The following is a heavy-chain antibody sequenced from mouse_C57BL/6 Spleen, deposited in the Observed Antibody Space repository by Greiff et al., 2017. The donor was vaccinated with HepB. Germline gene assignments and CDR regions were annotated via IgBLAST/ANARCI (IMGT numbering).Heavy chain of an antibody. D-gene: IGHD1-1*01. CDR1: GFNIKDDY. J-gene: IGHJ2*01. V-gene: IGHV14-4*01. CDR2: IDPENGDT. CDR3: TTSFYGSSYGFDY. Sequence: VQLKQSGAELVRPGASVKLSCTASGFNIKDDYMHWVKQRPEQGLEWIGWIDPENGDTEYASKFQGKATITADTSSNTAYLQLSSLTSEDTAVYYCTTSFYGSSYGFDYWGQGTTLTVSS.